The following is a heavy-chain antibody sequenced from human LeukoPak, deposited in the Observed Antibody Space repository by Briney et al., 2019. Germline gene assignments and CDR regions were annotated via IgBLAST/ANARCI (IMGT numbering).Heavy chain of an antibody. Sequence: PGGSLRLSRAASGFTFSNYVMIWVRQAPGKGLEWVSVISGSGSSTYYADSVKGRFTISRDNSKNTLYLQMNSLRAEDSALYYCARDPPRSRAIVDAFDIWGQGTMVTVSS. CDR2: ISGSGSST. CDR3: ARDPPRSRAIVDAFDI. D-gene: IGHD3-22*01. J-gene: IGHJ3*02. CDR1: GFTFSNYV. V-gene: IGHV3-23*01.